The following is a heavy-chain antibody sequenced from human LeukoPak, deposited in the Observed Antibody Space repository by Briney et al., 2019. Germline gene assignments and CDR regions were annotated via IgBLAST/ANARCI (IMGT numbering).Heavy chain of an antibody. CDR3: ARGVAAPDY. J-gene: IGHJ4*02. CDR1: GFTFSSSW. Sequence: GGSLSLSCAASGFTFSSSWMSWVRQAPGKGLEWLATIKQDGSQKYYVDSVKGRFTISRDNAENSLHLQMNSLRAEDTALYYCARGVAAPDYWGQGTLVTVSS. V-gene: IGHV3-7*03. CDR2: IKQDGSQK. D-gene: IGHD6-19*01.